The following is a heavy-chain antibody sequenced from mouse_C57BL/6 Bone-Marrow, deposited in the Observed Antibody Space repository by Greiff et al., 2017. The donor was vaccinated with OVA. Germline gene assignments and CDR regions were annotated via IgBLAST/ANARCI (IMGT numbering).Heavy chain of an antibody. V-gene: IGHV1-50*01. Sequence: VQLQQSGAELVKPGASVKLSCKASGYTFTSYWMQWVKQRPGQGLEWIGEIDPSDSYTNYNQKFKGKATLTVDTSSSTAYMQLSSLTSEDSAVYYCAMEVTRGYWGQGTSVTVSS. CDR2: IDPSDSYT. CDR1: GYTFTSYW. D-gene: IGHD2-2*01. CDR3: AMEVTRGY. J-gene: IGHJ4*01.